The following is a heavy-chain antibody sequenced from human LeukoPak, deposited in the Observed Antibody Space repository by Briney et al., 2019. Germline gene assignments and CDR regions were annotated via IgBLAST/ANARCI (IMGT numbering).Heavy chain of an antibody. J-gene: IGHJ4*02. CDR2: FDPEDGET. CDR3: ATASSSLDQYYFDY. CDR1: GYTLTELS. D-gene: IGHD6-6*01. Sequence: ASVKVSCKVSGYTLTELSMHWVRQAPGKGLEWMGGFDPEDGETIYAQKFQGRVTMTEDTSTDTAYMELSSLRSEDTAVYYCATASSSLDQYYFDYWGQGTLVTVSS. V-gene: IGHV1-24*01.